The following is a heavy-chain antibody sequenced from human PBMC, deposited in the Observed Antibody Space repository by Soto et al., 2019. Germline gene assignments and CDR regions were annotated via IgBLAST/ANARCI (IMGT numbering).Heavy chain of an antibody. V-gene: IGHV3-33*01. CDR2: IWYDGSNK. J-gene: IGHJ6*02. CDR1: GFNFSSYS. D-gene: IGHD4-4*01. CDR3: ARHTTKVTTFGMDV. Sequence: GGSLRLSCATSGFNFSSYSMHWVRQAPGKGLEWVAVIWYDGSNKYYGDSVKGRFTISRDNSKNTVHLQMNNLRAEDTAVYYCARHTTKVTTFGMDVWAQGTTVTVSS.